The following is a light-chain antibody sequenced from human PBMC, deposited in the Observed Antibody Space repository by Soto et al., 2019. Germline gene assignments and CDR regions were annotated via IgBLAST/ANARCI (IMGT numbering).Light chain of an antibody. Sequence: DIQLTQSPSFLSAAVGDRVTLTCRASQGISSFLAWYQQKPGKAPKLLISAASTLQSGVPSRLSGSGSGTEFALTISSLQTEDFATYYCQQLKTHPYTFGQGTKLEIK. V-gene: IGKV1-9*01. CDR1: QGISSF. CDR3: QQLKTHPYT. CDR2: AAS. J-gene: IGKJ2*01.